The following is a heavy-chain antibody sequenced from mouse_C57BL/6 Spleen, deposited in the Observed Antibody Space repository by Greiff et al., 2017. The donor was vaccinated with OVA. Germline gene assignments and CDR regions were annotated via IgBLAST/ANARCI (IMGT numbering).Heavy chain of an antibody. Sequence: EVQLQESGPGLVKPSQSLSLTCSVTGYSITSGYYWNWIRQFPGNKLEWMGYISYDGSNNYNPSLKNRISITRDTSKNQFFLKLNSVTTEDTATYYCARVDYEDYWGQGTTLTVSS. J-gene: IGHJ2*01. D-gene: IGHD2-4*01. V-gene: IGHV3-6*01. CDR3: ARVDYEDY. CDR2: ISYDGSN. CDR1: GYSITSGYY.